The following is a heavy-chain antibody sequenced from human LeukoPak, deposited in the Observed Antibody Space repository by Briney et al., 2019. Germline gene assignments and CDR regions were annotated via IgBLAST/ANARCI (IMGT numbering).Heavy chain of an antibody. CDR2: ISGSGGST. D-gene: IGHD3-22*01. CDR1: GFTFSNYA. J-gene: IGHJ2*01. CDR3: AKVGIRISLIVVAFTTADDWYFDL. Sequence: PGGSLRLSCAASGFTFSNYAMSWVRQAPGKGLEWVSGISGSGGSTYYADSVKGRLTISRDNSKNTLYLQMDSLRAEDTAVYYCAKVGIRISLIVVAFTTADDWYFDLWGRGTLVTVSS. V-gene: IGHV3-23*01.